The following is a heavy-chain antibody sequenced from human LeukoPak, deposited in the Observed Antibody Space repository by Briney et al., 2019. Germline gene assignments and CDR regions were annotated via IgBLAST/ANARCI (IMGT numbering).Heavy chain of an antibody. CDR1: GYTFTGYY. J-gene: IGHJ4*02. D-gene: IGHD3-22*01. CDR3: ASVYYYDSSGFDY. Sequence: GASVHVSCKASGYTFTGYYMHWVRQAPGQGFEWMGWINPNSGGTNYAQKFQGRVTMTRDTSISTAYMELSRLRSDDTAVYYCASVYYYDSSGFDYWGQGTLVTVSS. CDR2: INPNSGGT. V-gene: IGHV1-2*02.